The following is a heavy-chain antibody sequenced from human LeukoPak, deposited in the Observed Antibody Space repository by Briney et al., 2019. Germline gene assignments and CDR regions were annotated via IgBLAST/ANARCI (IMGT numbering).Heavy chain of an antibody. V-gene: IGHV1-18*01. Sequence: ASVKVSCKASGYTFTSHGISWVRQAPGQGLEWMGWISAYNGNTNYAQKLQGRVTMTTDTSTSTAYMELRSLRSDDTAVYYCASSETDYYYYYYMDVWGKGTTVTVSS. CDR1: GYTFTSHG. D-gene: IGHD1-14*01. CDR3: ASSETDYYYYYYMDV. J-gene: IGHJ6*03. CDR2: ISAYNGNT.